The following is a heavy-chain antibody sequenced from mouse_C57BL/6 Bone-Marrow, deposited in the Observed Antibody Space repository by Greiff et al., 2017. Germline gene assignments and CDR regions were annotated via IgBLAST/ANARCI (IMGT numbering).Heavy chain of an antibody. D-gene: IGHD3-1*01. Sequence: QVQLQQPGAELVKPGASVKMSCKASGYTFTSYWITWVKQRPGQGLEWIGDIYPGSGSTNYNEKFKSKATLTVDKSSSTAYMQLSSLTSEDSAVYYCARGGYGGYAMDYWGQGTSVTVAS. J-gene: IGHJ4*01. CDR3: ARGGYGGYAMDY. V-gene: IGHV1-55*01. CDR2: IYPGSGST. CDR1: GYTFTSYW.